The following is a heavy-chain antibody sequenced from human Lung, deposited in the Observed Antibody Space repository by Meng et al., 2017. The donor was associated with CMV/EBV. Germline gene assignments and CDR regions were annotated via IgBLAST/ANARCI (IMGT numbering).Heavy chain of an antibody. J-gene: IGHJ6*02. CDR3: AGMDCSSTSRLRDYYYYGMDV. D-gene: IGHD2-2*01. V-gene: IGHV1-69*05. CDR2: IIPICGTA. CDR1: GYTFSSYA. Sequence: SVXVSXXASGYTFSSYAISWVRQAPGQGLEWMGGIIPICGTANYAQKLQGRVTITTDESTSTAYMELSSLRAEDTAVYYCAGMDCSSTSRLRDYYYYGMDVWGQGTTVTVSS.